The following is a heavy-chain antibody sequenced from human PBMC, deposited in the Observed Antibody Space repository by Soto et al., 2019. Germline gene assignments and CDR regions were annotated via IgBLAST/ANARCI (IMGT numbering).Heavy chain of an antibody. V-gene: IGHV1-69*13. J-gene: IGHJ5*02. D-gene: IGHD3-10*01. CDR2: IIPIFGTA. CDR3: ARDNSITMVRGVRYNWFDP. Sequence: SVKVSCKASGGTFSSYAISWVRQAPGLGLEWMGGIIPIFGTANYAQKFQGRVTITADESTSTAYMELSSLRSEDTAVYYCARDNSITMVRGVRYNWFDPWGQGTLVTVSS. CDR1: GGTFSSYA.